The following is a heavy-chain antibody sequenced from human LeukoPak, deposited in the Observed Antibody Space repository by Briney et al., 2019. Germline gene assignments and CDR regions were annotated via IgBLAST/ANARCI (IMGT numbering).Heavy chain of an antibody. J-gene: IGHJ3*02. Sequence: SETLSPTCTVSGGSISSYYWSWIRQPPGKGLEWIGYIYYSGSTNYNPSLKSRVTISVDTSKNQFSLKLSSVTAADTAVYYCARDRTYYYGSGSYPDAFDIWGQGTMVTVSS. V-gene: IGHV4-59*01. CDR2: IYYSGST. CDR3: ARDRTYYYGSGSYPDAFDI. CDR1: GGSISSYY. D-gene: IGHD3-10*01.